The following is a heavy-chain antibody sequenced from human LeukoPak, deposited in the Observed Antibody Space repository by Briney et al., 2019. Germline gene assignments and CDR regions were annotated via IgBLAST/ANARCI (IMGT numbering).Heavy chain of an antibody. CDR3: ARDSPHCSSTSCYGSGDY. Sequence: GGSLRLSCEASGFIFSDYNMNWVRQAPGKGLEWLSFIDSSSSTIYYADSVKGRFAISRDNAKDSLFLQMNSLRAEDTAVYYCARDSPHCSSTSCYGSGDYWGQGTLVTVSS. CDR2: IDSSSSTI. J-gene: IGHJ4*02. D-gene: IGHD2-2*01. V-gene: IGHV3-48*04. CDR1: GFIFSDYN.